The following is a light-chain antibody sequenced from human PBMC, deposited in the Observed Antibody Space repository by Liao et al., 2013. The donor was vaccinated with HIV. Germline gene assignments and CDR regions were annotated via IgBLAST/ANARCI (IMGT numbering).Light chain of an antibody. CDR3: QTWDSNLGF. Sequence: SYDLTQTASVSVSPGQTVSVTCSGHNLINKYTSWYQQKAGQSPVLVIFQDTKRPSGIPERFSGSKFGDTATLTISGTQPMDEADYYCQTWDSNLGFFGKGTRVTVL. CDR2: QDT. CDR1: NLINKY. V-gene: IGLV3-1*01. J-gene: IGLJ1*01.